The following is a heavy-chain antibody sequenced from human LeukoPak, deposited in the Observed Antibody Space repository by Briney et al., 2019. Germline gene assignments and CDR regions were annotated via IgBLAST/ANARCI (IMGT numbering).Heavy chain of an antibody. Sequence: GGSLRLSCAASGFTFSSYGMTWVRQAPGMGLEWVSALTYSGGNTYYAASVKGRFTISRDNSKNTLYLEVISLTAEDTAVYYCAKDDAWLRFGEWSQGTLVTVSS. CDR3: AKDDAWLRFGE. CDR2: LTYSGGNT. CDR1: GFTFSSYG. J-gene: IGHJ4*02. V-gene: IGHV3-23*01. D-gene: IGHD3-10*01.